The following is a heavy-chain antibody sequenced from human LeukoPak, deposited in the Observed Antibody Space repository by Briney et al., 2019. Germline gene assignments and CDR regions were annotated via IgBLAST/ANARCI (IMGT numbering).Heavy chain of an antibody. CDR3: ARGSNLGIGAAGLFEY. Sequence: GASVKVSCKASGYNFITYDVNWVRQATGQGLEWMGWMNPNSGNTGFAQKFQGRVSMTRNTSMSTAYMELSSLRSEDTAVYYCARGSNLGIGAAGLFEYWGQETLVTVSS. J-gene: IGHJ4*02. CDR1: GYNFITYD. V-gene: IGHV1-8*01. D-gene: IGHD6-13*01. CDR2: MNPNSGNT.